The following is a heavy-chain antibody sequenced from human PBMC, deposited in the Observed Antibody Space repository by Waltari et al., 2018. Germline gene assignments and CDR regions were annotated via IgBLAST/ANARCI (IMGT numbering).Heavy chain of an antibody. CDR1: GGSISSSSYY. D-gene: IGHD3-3*01. Sequence: QVQLQESGPGLVKPSETLSLTCTVSGGSISSSSYYWGWIRQPPGKGLEWIGSIYYSGSTYYNPSLKSRVTISVDTSKNQFSLKLSSVTAADTAVYYCARHAFYDFWSGYTGAFDIWGQGTMVTVSS. CDR3: ARHAFYDFWSGYTGAFDI. V-gene: IGHV4-39*01. J-gene: IGHJ3*02. CDR2: IYYSGST.